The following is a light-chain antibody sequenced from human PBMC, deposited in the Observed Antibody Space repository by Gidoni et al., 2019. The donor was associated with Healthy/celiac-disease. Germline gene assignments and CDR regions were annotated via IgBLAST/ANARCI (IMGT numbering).Light chain of an antibody. J-gene: IGKJ3*01. CDR3: QQCNSYPLFT. Sequence: AIQLTQSPSSLSASVGDRVTITCRASQGISSAFAWYQQKPGKAPKLLIYDASSLESGVPSRFSGSGSGTDFTLTISSLQPEDFATYYCQQCNSYPLFTFXPXTKVDIK. V-gene: IGKV1-13*02. CDR2: DAS. CDR1: QGISSA.